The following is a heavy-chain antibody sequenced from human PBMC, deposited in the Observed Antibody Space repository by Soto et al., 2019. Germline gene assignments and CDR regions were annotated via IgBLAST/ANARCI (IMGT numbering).Heavy chain of an antibody. J-gene: IGHJ4*02. CDR2: IDYSGYT. Sequence: VQLQESGPGLVKPSQTLSLTCTVSGGSINSGGYYWIWIRQHPGKGLEWIGHIDYSGYTSYNPSLKSRRTVSVDTSKTQFSLRLTSVTAADAALYYCATSYCRSTNCPYYFDYWGQGTLVTVSS. D-gene: IGHD2-2*01. V-gene: IGHV4-31*03. CDR3: ATSYCRSTNCPYYFDY. CDR1: GGSINSGGYY.